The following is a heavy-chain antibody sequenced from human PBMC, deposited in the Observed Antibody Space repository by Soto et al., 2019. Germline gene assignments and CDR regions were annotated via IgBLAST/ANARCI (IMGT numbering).Heavy chain of an antibody. D-gene: IGHD3-22*01. CDR3: ARVGYYYDSSGPINWFDP. Sequence: SETLSLTCTVSGGSISSGGYYWSWIRQHPGKGLEWIGYIYYSGSTYYNPSLKSRVTISVDTSKNQFSLKLSSVTAADTAVYYCARVGYYYDSSGPINWFDPWGQGTLVTVS. V-gene: IGHV4-31*03. CDR2: IYYSGST. J-gene: IGHJ5*02. CDR1: GGSISSGGYY.